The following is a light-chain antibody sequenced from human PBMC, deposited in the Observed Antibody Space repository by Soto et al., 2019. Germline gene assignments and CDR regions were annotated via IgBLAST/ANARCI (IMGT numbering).Light chain of an antibody. Sequence: DIQMTQSPSSVSACVGHRVPITCRASQGISSRLAWYQQKPGKAPKLLIYTASSLQSGVPSRFSGSGSGTDFTLTISSLQTEDFATYYCKQANSFPLTFGGGTKVDIK. V-gene: IGKV1-12*01. CDR1: QGISSR. CDR3: KQANSFPLT. J-gene: IGKJ4*01. CDR2: TAS.